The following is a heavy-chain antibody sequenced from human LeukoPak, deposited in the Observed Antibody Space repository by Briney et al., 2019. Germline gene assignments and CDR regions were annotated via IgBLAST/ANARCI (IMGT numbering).Heavy chain of an antibody. CDR3: ARGYCSGGSCYSYYYYNYMDV. D-gene: IGHD2-15*01. Sequence: GSLRLSCVVSGFTFNNYAMSWVRQAPGKGLEWIGSIHYSGSTNYNPSLKSRVTISVDTSKNQFSLKLSSVTAADTAVYYCARGYCSGGSCYSYYYYNYMDVWGKGTTVTVSS. CDR2: IHYSGST. J-gene: IGHJ6*03. V-gene: IGHV4-39*07. CDR1: GFTFNNYA.